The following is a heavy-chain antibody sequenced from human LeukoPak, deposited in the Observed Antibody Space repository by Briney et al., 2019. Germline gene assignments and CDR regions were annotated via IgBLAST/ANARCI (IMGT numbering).Heavy chain of an antibody. Sequence: SETLSLTCTVSGGSISSSSYYWGWIRQPPGKGLEWIGSIYYSGSTYYNPSLKSRVTISVDTSKNQFSLKLSSVTAADTAVYYCARDDSMVRGVPDYWGQGTLVTVSS. J-gene: IGHJ4*02. CDR2: IYYSGST. CDR3: ARDDSMVRGVPDY. CDR1: GGSISSSSYY. V-gene: IGHV4-39*07. D-gene: IGHD3-10*01.